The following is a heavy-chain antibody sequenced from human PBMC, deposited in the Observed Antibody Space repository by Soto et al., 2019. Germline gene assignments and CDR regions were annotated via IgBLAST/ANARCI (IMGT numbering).Heavy chain of an antibody. J-gene: IGHJ4*02. V-gene: IGHV4-31*11. Sequence: SETLSLTCAVSGGSFSSGGYYWSWIRQHPGKGLEWIGYIYYSGSTYYNPSLKSRVTISVDTSKNQFSLKLSSVTAADTAVYYCARDRGPVALGYWGQGTLVTVSS. CDR3: ARDRGPVALGY. CDR2: IYYSGST. D-gene: IGHD6-19*01. CDR1: GGSFSSGGYY.